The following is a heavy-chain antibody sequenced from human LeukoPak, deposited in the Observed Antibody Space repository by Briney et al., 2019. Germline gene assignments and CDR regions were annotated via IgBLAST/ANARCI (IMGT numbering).Heavy chain of an antibody. CDR2: VTTNTGNP. D-gene: IGHD3-9*01. CDR3: ARGRSLRILRYSDWGGGY. CDR1: GYTFTSHS. V-gene: IGHV7-4-1*02. Sequence: ASVKVSCKASGYTFTSHSINWLRQAPGQGLEWMGWVTTNTGNPTYAQGFTGRFVFSLDTSVSTAYLQISSLKAEDTAVYYCARGRSLRILRYSDWGGGYWGQGTLVTVSS. J-gene: IGHJ4*02.